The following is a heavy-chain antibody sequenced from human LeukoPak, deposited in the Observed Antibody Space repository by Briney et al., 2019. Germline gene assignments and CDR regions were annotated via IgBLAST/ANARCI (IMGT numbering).Heavy chain of an antibody. Sequence: GGSLRLSCAASGFTFSSHWMSWVRQAPGKGLEWVANIKQDGSEKYYVDSVKGRFTISRDNAKNSLYLQMNSLRAEDTAVYYCASGGHSSGLIDYWGQGTLVTVSS. J-gene: IGHJ4*02. V-gene: IGHV3-7*01. D-gene: IGHD6-19*01. CDR1: GFTFSSHW. CDR2: IKQDGSEK. CDR3: ASGGHSSGLIDY.